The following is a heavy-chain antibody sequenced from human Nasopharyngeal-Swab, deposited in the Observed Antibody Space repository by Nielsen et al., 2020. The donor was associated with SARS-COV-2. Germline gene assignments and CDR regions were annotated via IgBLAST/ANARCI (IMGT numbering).Heavy chain of an antibody. D-gene: IGHD3-10*01. CDR2: ISSSGSTI. Sequence: GGSLRLSCAASGFTFSSYEMNWVRQAPGKGLEWVSYISSSGSTIYYADSVKGRFTISRDNAKNSLYLQMNSLRAEDTAVYYCACLFFGAFDIWGQGTMVTVSS. V-gene: IGHV3-48*03. CDR3: ACLFFGAFDI. J-gene: IGHJ3*02. CDR1: GFTFSSYE.